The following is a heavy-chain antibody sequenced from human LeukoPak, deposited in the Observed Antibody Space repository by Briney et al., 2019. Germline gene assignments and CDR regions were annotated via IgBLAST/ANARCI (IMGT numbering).Heavy chain of an antibody. CDR1: GESFSAYY. D-gene: IGHD6-13*01. CDR3: ARSGTYQHSSSYDY. Sequence: SETLSITCAVYGESFSAYYWSWIRQAPGKTLEWIGEIHLSGTTNYNPSLKSRVNILIDPSKKQFSLKLSSVSAADTAVYYCARSGTYQHSSSYDYWGQGTLVTVSS. V-gene: IGHV4-34*01. J-gene: IGHJ4*02. CDR2: IHLSGTT.